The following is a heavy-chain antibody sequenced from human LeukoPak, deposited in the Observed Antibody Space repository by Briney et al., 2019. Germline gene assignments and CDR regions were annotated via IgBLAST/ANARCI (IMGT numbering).Heavy chain of an antibody. CDR2: IYSGGST. CDR1: GFTVSNNY. J-gene: IGHJ4*02. V-gene: IGHV3-53*01. Sequence: PGGSLRLSCAASGFTVSNNYMNWVRQAPGKGLEWVSLIYSGGSTHYADSVKGRFIISRDNAKNSLYLQMNSLRAEDTAVYYCASSSGYLLVFDYWGQGTLVTVSS. CDR3: ASSSGYLLVFDY. D-gene: IGHD3-22*01.